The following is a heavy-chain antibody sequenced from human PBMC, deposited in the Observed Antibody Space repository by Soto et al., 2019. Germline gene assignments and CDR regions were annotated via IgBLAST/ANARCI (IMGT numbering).Heavy chain of an antibody. V-gene: IGHV3-30-3*01. D-gene: IGHD5-18*01. CDR2: ISYDGTNK. CDR3: AKDGGGYNYGYVMLDKYYYGMDV. J-gene: IGHJ6*02. Sequence: QVQLVESGGGVVQPGRSLRLSCAASGFTFSTYAMHWVRQAPGKGLEWVAVISYDGTNKYYADSVRGRFTISRANSKNTLFLQMNSLRAEDTAAYYCAKDGGGYNYGYVMLDKYYYGMDVWGQGTTVTVSS. CDR1: GFTFSTYA.